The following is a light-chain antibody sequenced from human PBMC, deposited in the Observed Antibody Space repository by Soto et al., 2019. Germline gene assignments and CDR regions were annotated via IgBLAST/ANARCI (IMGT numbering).Light chain of an antibody. Sequence: EIVLKHSQGTLSLSPCERATLSFSASQTITSNYLAWYQQKPGQSPRLLIYGASYRATGIPDRFSGSGSGADFTLTINRLEPEDFAVYYCQQYGSSPPITFGQGTRLEI. CDR2: GAS. CDR1: QTITSNY. V-gene: IGKV3-20*01. J-gene: IGKJ5*01. CDR3: QQYGSSPPIT.